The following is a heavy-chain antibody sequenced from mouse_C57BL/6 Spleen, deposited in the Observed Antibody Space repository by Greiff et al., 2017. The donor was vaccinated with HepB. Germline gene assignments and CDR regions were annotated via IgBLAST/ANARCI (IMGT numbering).Heavy chain of an antibody. D-gene: IGHD2-2*01. V-gene: IGHV5-2*01. CDR1: EYEFPSHD. CDR3: GRQNGYYGYFDV. CDR2: INSDGGST. Sequence: DVHLVESGGGLVQPGESLKLSCESNEYEFPSHDMSWVRQTPEKRLELVAAINSDGGSTYYPDTMERRIIISRDNTKKTLYLQMSSLRAEDTALFYCGRQNGYYGYFDVWGTGTTVTVSS. J-gene: IGHJ1*03.